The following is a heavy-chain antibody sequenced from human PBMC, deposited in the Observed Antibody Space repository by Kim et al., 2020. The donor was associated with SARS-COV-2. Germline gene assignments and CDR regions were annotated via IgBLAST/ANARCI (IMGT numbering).Heavy chain of an antibody. V-gene: IGHV3-15*01. CDR3: TTVSGSYA. Sequence: GGPPASAAPVKGGFTISRDDSKNTLYLQMNSLKTEDTALYYCTTVSGSYAWGQGTLVTVSS. D-gene: IGHD1-26*01. J-gene: IGHJ5*02. CDR2: GGPP.